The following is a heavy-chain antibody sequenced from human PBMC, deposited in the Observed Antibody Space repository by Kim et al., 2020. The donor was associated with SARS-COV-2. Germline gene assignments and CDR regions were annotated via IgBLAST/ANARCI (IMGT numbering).Heavy chain of an antibody. CDR1: GGSISSYY. V-gene: IGHV4-59*13. CDR3: ARGRITMVRGVTGVWWFDP. CDR2: IYYSGST. D-gene: IGHD3-10*01. J-gene: IGHJ5*02. Sequence: SETLSLTCTVSGGSISSYYWSWIRQPPGKGLEWIGYIYYSGSTNYNPSLKSRVTISVDTSKNQFSLKLSSVTAADTAVYYCARGRITMVRGVTGVWWFDPWGQGTLVTVSS.